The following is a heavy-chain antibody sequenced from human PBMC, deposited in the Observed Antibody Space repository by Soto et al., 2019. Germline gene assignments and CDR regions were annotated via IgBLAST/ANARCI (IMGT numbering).Heavy chain of an antibody. CDR1: GFTFSSYA. CDR3: AKSKASDYYDSSGSHLYYYYCMDV. Sequence: LRLSCAASGFTFSSYAMSWVRQAPGKGLEWVSAISGSGGSTYYADSVKGRFTISRDNSKNTLYLQMNSLRAEDTAVYYCAKSKASDYYDSSGSHLYYYYCMDVWGQGTTVTVSS. V-gene: IGHV3-23*01. J-gene: IGHJ6*02. D-gene: IGHD3-22*01. CDR2: ISGSGGST.